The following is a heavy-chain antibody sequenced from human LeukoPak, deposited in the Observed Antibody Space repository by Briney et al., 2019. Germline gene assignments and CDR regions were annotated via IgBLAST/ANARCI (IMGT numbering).Heavy chain of an antibody. CDR2: ISAYNGNT. J-gene: IGHJ3*02. CDR1: GYTFTGYY. V-gene: IGHV1-18*04. Sequence: ASVKVSCKASGYTFTGYYMHWVRQAPGQGLEWMGWISAYNGNTNYAQKLQGRVTMTTDTSTSTAYMELRSLRSDDTAVYYCARYGYGGNAGIADIWGQGTMVTVSS. CDR3: ARYGYGGNAGIADI. D-gene: IGHD4-23*01.